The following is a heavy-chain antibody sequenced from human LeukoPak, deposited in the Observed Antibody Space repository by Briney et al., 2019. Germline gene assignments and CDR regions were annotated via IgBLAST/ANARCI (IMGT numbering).Heavy chain of an antibody. Sequence: PSGTLSLTCAVSGGSISSSNWWSWVRQPPGKGLEWIGEISHSGSTNYNPSLKSRVTISVDTSKNQFSLKLSSVTAADTAVYYCAGPYCTNGVCYRWFDPWGQGTLVTVSS. V-gene: IGHV4-4*02. CDR1: GGSISSSNW. CDR2: ISHSGST. D-gene: IGHD2-8*01. J-gene: IGHJ5*02. CDR3: AGPYCTNGVCYRWFDP.